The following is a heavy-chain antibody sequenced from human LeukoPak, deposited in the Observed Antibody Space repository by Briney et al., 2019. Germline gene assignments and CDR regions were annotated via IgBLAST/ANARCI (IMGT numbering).Heavy chain of an antibody. CDR3: AKDEGYYGSGSYPDY. J-gene: IGHJ4*02. CDR1: GFTFSSYA. CDR2: ISGSGGST. Sequence: GGSLRLSCAASGFTFSSYAMSWVRHAPGKGLEWVSAISGSGGSTYYADPVKGRFTISRDNSKNTLYLQMNSLRAEGTAVYYCAKDEGYYGSGSYPDYWGQGTLVTVSS. V-gene: IGHV3-23*01. D-gene: IGHD3-10*01.